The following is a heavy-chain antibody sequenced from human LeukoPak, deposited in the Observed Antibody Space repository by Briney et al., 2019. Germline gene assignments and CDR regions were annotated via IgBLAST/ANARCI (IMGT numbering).Heavy chain of an antibody. CDR2: IYSGGST. CDR1: GFTVSSNY. J-gene: IGHJ4*02. V-gene: IGHV3-66*01. Sequence: PGGSLRLSCAASGFTVSSNYMSSVRQAPGKGLEWDSVIYSGGSTYYADSVKGRFTISRDNSKNTLYLQMNSLRAEDTAVYYCARDIIVGFGELSPRGYWGQGTLVTVSS. D-gene: IGHD3-10*01. CDR3: ARDIIVGFGELSPRGY.